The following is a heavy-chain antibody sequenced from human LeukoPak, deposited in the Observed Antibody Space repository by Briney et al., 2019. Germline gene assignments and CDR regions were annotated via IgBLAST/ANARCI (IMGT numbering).Heavy chain of an antibody. V-gene: IGHV4-38-2*02. CDR3: ARVMAAIWPHDAFDI. D-gene: IGHD2-2*01. CDR2: IYHSGST. J-gene: IGHJ3*02. CDR1: GYSISSGYY. Sequence: SETLSLTCTVSGYSISSGYYWGWIRQPPGKGLEWIGSIYHSGSTYYNPSLKSRVTISVDTSKNQFSLKLSSVTAANTAVYYWARVMAAIWPHDAFDIWGQGTMVTVSS.